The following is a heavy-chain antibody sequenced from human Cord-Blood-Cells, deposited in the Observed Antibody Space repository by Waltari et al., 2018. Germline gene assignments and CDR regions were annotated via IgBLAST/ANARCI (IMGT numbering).Heavy chain of an antibody. D-gene: IGHD2-2*01. J-gene: IGHJ2*01. V-gene: IGHV6-1*01. CDR1: GDCVSSNSAD. CDR2: TYYRSTYYN. CDR3: ARDHCSSTICYSCWDFDL. Sequence: QVQLQQSGPGLVKPSQTLSLTCAICGDCVSSNSADWNWIRQPPSRGLEWLGRTYYRSTYYNQSAVPVNTPMTLNPDTSTNQSAPQLNSVTPDDTAVYYGARDHCSSTICYSCWDFDLWCPGTPGTVSS.